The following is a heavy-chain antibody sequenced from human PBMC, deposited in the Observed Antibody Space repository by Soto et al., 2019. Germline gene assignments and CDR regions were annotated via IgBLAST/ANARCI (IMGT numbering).Heavy chain of an antibody. CDR1: GGSISSRRYD. D-gene: IGHD3-3*01. CDR2: IYYSGST. CDR3: ARNFWSVLDYYGMDV. Sequence: SETLSLTCTVSGGSISSRRYDWGWIRQPPGKGLEWIGSIYYSGSTYYNPSLKSRVTISVDTSKNQFSLKLSSVTAADTAVYYCARNFWSVLDYYGMDVWGQGTTVTVSS. J-gene: IGHJ6*02. V-gene: IGHV4-39*07.